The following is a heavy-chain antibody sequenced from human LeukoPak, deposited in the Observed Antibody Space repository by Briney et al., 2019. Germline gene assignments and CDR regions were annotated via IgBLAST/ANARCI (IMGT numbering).Heavy chain of an antibody. D-gene: IGHD6-13*01. J-gene: IGHJ4*02. Sequence: GSLRLSCAASGFTFSSYWMTWVRQAPGKGLEWVAKIKQDGSEKYYVDSVKGRFTISRDNAKNSLYLQMNSLGAEDTAVYYCARRGTSSSWAHFDYWGQGTLVTVSS. CDR2: IKQDGSEK. V-gene: IGHV3-7*05. CDR3: ARRGTSSSWAHFDY. CDR1: GFTFSSYW.